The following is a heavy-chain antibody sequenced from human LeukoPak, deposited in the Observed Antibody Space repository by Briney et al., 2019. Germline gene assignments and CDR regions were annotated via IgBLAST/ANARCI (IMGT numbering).Heavy chain of an antibody. CDR1: GGSISSYY. V-gene: IGHV4-4*07. D-gene: IGHD1-1*01. Sequence: SETLSLTCTVSGGSISSYYWSWIRQPAGKGLEWIGRIYTSGSTNYNPSLKSRVTMSVDTSKNQFFLKLSSVTAADTAVYYCARGSTGTTSLAFDIWGQGTMVTVSS. CDR3: ARGSTGTTSLAFDI. J-gene: IGHJ3*02. CDR2: IYTSGST.